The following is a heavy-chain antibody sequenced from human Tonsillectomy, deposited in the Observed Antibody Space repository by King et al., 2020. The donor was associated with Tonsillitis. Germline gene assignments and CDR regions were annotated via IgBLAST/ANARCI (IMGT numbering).Heavy chain of an antibody. CDR3: ARVAYCGGDCYGGAFDY. CDR1: GFTFSSYW. CDR2: INSDGSST. V-gene: IGHV3-74*01. J-gene: IGHJ4*02. D-gene: IGHD2-21*02. Sequence: VQLVESGGGLVQPGGSLRLSCAASGFTFSSYWMHWVRQAPGKGLVWVSRINSDGSSTSYADSVKGRFTIPRDNAKNTLYLQMNSLRAEDTAVYYCARVAYCGGDCYGGAFDYWGQGTLVTVSS.